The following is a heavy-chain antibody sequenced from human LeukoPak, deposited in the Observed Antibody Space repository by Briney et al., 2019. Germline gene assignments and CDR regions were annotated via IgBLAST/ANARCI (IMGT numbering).Heavy chain of an antibody. D-gene: IGHD1-26*01. CDR2: TYYRSKWYY. CDR3: ARDKVGGSTTFDY. Sequence: SQTLSLTCAISGDSVSSNSAAWNWIRQSPSRGLGWLGRTYYRSKWYYGYAVAVTSRISINPDTCKNQFSLQLSSVTPEDTAVYYCARDKVGGSTTFDYWGQGTLVTVSS. CDR1: GDSVSSNSAA. V-gene: IGHV6-1*01. J-gene: IGHJ4*02.